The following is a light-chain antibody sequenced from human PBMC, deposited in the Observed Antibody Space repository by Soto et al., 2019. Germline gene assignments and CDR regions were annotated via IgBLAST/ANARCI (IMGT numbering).Light chain of an antibody. CDR3: SSYTTSNTLV. J-gene: IGLJ1*01. Sequence: QSALTQTASVSGSPGQSITISCTGSDSDVGSYKFVSWYQQHPGKAPKVIIYDVSDRPSGVSNRFSGSKSGNTASLTISGLQAEDEADYYCSSYTTSNTLVFGTGTKLTVL. CDR2: DVS. V-gene: IGLV2-14*03. CDR1: DSDVGSYKF.